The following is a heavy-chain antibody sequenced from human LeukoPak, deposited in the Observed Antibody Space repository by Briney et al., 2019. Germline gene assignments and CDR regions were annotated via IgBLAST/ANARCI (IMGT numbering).Heavy chain of an antibody. CDR2: ISSSSSTI. CDR1: GFTFGSYS. Sequence: GSLRLSCEASGFTFGSYSMNWVRQAPGKGLEWVSYISSSSSTIYYADSVKGRFTISRDNDKNSLYLQMNSLRAEDTAVYYCARAGGNYDYVWGSYRTGYYFDYWGQGTLVTVSS. J-gene: IGHJ4*02. CDR3: ARAGGNYDYVWGSYRTGYYFDY. D-gene: IGHD3-16*02. V-gene: IGHV3-48*01.